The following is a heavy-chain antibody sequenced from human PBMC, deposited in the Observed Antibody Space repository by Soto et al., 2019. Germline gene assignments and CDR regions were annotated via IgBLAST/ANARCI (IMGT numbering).Heavy chain of an antibody. CDR3: GRHLLFRYDATGYFYS. D-gene: IGHD3-22*01. V-gene: IGHV4-39*01. CDR2: VFYSGRT. CDR1: GVSVSSSDYY. J-gene: IGHJ1*01. Sequence: PSETRSLTCTVSGVSVSSSDYYWAWIRQPPGKGLEWIGSVFYSGRTYHNPSLENRVTLSVDTSKNQFSLKLNSVTAADTAVYSCGRHLLFRYDATGYFYSRAQGTPVPVSS.